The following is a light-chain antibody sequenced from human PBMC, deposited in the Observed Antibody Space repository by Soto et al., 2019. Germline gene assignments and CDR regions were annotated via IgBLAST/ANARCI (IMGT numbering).Light chain of an antibody. CDR3: MQSLHLPWT. Sequence: EIVLTQSPATLSLSPGERATLSCRASQSVSSYLAWYQQKPGQAPRLLIYDASNRATGIPARFSGSGSGTDFTLKISRVETEDVGVYYCMQSLHLPWTFGQGTKVE. CDR1: QSVSSY. CDR2: DAS. J-gene: IGKJ1*01. V-gene: IGKV3-11*01.